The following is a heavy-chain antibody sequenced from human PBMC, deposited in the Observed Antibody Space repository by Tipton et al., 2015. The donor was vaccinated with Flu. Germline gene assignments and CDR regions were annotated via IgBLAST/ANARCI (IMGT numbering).Heavy chain of an antibody. CDR1: GGSISSYY. V-gene: IGHV4-59*12. CDR3: ARDPGRGATTGGSFDY. J-gene: IGHJ4*02. Sequence: TLSLTCTVSGGSISSYYWSWIRQPPGKGLEWIGYIYYSGNTNYNPSLKSRVTISVDTSKNQISLKLSSVTAADTAVYYCARDPGRGATTGGSFDYWGQGTLVTVSS. CDR2: IYYSGNT. D-gene: IGHD1-26*01.